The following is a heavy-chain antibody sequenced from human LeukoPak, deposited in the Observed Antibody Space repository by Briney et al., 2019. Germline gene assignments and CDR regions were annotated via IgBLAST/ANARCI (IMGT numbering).Heavy chain of an antibody. CDR1: GFTFSSYS. J-gene: IGHJ4*02. D-gene: IGHD3-22*01. Sequence: GGSLRLSCAASGFTFSSYSMNWVRQAPGKGLEWVSSISSSSSYIYYADSVKGRFTISRDNAKNSLYLQMNSLRAEDTAVYYCASKEYYYDSSGYRQGDYFDYWGQGTLVTVSS. CDR2: ISSSSSYI. V-gene: IGHV3-21*01. CDR3: ASKEYYYDSSGYRQGDYFDY.